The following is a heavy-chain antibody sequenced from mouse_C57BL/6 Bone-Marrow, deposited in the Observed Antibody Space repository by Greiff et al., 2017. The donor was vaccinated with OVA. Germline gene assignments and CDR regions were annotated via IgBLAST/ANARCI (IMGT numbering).Heavy chain of an antibody. CDR1: GYTFTSYW. V-gene: IGHV1-74*01. J-gene: IGHJ1*03. CDR3: AIGNYYGSSYDWYFDV. Sequence: QVQLQQPGAELVKPGASVKVSCKASGYTFTSYWMHWVKQRPGQGLEWIGRIHPSDSDTNYNQKFKGKATLTVDKSSSTAYMQLSSLTSEDSAVYYCAIGNYYGSSYDWYFDVWGTGTTVTVSS. D-gene: IGHD1-1*01. CDR2: IHPSDSDT.